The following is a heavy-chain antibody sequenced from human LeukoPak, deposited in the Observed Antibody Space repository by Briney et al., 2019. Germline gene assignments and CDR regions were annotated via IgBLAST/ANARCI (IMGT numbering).Heavy chain of an antibody. CDR2: IGSGSGGTT. Sequence: GGSLRLSCAASGFTFSSYAMRWVRQAPGKGLERVSAIGSGSGGTTIYADSVKGRFTISRDNSKNTLYLQMSSLRGEDTAVYYCAKNYESGRGVPYGMDVWGQGTTVTVSS. CDR3: AKNYESGRGVPYGMDV. J-gene: IGHJ6*02. V-gene: IGHV3-23*01. CDR1: GFTFSSYA. D-gene: IGHD3-10*01.